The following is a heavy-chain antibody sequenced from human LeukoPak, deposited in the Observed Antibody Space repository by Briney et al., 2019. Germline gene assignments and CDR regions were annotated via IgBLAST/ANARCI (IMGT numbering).Heavy chain of an antibody. D-gene: IGHD5-18*01. V-gene: IGHV3-7*01. CDR3: ARDRGYSSYDY. CDR2: INPDGTVK. CDR1: GFTFSSYW. J-gene: IGHJ4*02. Sequence: GGSLRLSCAASGFTFSSYWMSWVRQAPGKGLEWVANINPDGTVKNYVGSLRGRFTISRDNAENSLFLQMNSLRAEDTALYYCARDRGYSSYDYWGQGTLVTVSS.